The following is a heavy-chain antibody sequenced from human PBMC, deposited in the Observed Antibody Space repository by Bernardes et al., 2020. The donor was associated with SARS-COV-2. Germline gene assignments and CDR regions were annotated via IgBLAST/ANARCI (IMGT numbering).Heavy chain of an antibody. Sequence: GGSLRLSCVASGFTFSSYSMNWVRQAPGKGLEWVSSISSSTSYIYYADSVKGRFTISRDNAKNSLYLQMNSLRAEDTAVYYCARGAHHYYDSSGFMYSFDYWGQGTLVTVSS. CDR3: ARGAHHYYDSSGFMYSFDY. CDR1: GFTFSSYS. J-gene: IGHJ4*02. V-gene: IGHV3-21*01. CDR2: ISSSTSYI. D-gene: IGHD3-22*01.